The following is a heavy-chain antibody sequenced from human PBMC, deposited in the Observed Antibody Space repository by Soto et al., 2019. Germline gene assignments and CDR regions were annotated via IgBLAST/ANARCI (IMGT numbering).Heavy chain of an antibody. V-gene: IGHV3-23*01. Sequence: GSLRLSCTASGFSFGSYALSWVRQAPGKGLEWVSTISGSDGKTFYADSVKGRFSISRDTSQSTLYLQMNSLRADDTAMYYCARWSYLDYWGQGTRVTVSS. CDR2: ISGSDGKT. D-gene: IGHD3-3*01. CDR3: ARWSYLDY. CDR1: GFSFGSYA. J-gene: IGHJ4*02.